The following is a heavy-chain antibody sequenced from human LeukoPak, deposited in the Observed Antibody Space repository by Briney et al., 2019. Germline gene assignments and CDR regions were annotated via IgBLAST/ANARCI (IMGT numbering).Heavy chain of an antibody. J-gene: IGHJ4*02. Sequence: PGGSLRLSCAASGFTFSSHWMGWVRQTPGKGLEWVANLKHDGSQKSYVDSVKGRFTISRDNANNSLYLQMNSLRAEDMAVYYCTKDEVWGQGTLVTVSS. CDR3: TKDEV. CDR2: LKHDGSQK. V-gene: IGHV3-7*01. CDR1: GFTFSSHW.